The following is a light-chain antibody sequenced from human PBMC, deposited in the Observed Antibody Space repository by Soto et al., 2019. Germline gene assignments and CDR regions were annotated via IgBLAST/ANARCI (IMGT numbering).Light chain of an antibody. V-gene: IGLV2-11*01. CDR1: SSDVGGYNY. CDR3: CSYAGSYTFV. J-gene: IGLJ1*01. Sequence: QSALTQPRSVSGSPGQSVTISCTGTSSDVGGYNYVSWYQQHPGKAPQLIIFDVSKRPSGVPDRFSGSKSANTASLTSSGLQAEDEADYYCCSYAGSYTFVFGSGNKLTV. CDR2: DVS.